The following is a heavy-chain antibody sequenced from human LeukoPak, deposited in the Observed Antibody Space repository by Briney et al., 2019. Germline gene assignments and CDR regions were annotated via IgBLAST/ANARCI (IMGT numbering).Heavy chain of an antibody. D-gene: IGHD3-3*01. Sequence: GGSLRLSCAASGSAFSTYWMDWVRQAPGKGLEWVGNINQDGSVKHYVDSVRGRFTISRDNARNSVYLQTNALRVEDTAVYYCTRDFVFWGQGTLVTASS. CDR3: TRDFVF. V-gene: IGHV3-7*01. CDR1: GSAFSTYW. J-gene: IGHJ4*02. CDR2: INQDGSVK.